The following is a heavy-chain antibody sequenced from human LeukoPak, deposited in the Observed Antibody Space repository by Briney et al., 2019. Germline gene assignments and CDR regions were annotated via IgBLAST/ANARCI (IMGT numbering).Heavy chain of an antibody. Sequence: GGSLRLSCAASGFTFSSYAMSWVRQAPGKGLEWVSAISGSGGSTYYAGSVKGRFTISRDNSKNTLYLQMNSLRAEDTAVYYCAKDQDGYDRSIDYWGQGTLVTVSS. J-gene: IGHJ4*02. CDR3: AKDQDGYDRSIDY. CDR2: ISGSGGST. V-gene: IGHV3-23*01. CDR1: GFTFSSYA. D-gene: IGHD5-12*01.